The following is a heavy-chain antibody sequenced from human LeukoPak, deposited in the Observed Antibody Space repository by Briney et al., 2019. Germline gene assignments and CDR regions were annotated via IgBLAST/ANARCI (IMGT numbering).Heavy chain of an antibody. D-gene: IGHD2-2*01. J-gene: IGHJ4*02. Sequence: SETLSLTCAVYGGSFSGYYWSWIRQPPGKGLEWIGEINHSGSTNYNPSLKSRVTISVDTSKNHFSLKLRSVTAADTAVYYCARLRRVRYFDYWGQGTLVTVSS. CDR2: INHSGST. CDR3: ARLRRVRYFDY. CDR1: GGSFSGYY. V-gene: IGHV4-34*01.